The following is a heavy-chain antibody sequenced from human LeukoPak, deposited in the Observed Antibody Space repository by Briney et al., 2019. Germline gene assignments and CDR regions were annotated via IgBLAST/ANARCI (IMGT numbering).Heavy chain of an antibody. CDR1: GITFSSYA. J-gene: IGHJ5*02. CDR3: ARVIEYLNSFDP. CDR2: ISSSSSYI. Sequence: PGGSLRLSCAVSGITFSSYAMHWVRQAPGKGLEWVSSISSSSSYIYYADSVKGRFTISRDNAKNSLYLQMNSLRAEDTAVYYCARVIEYLNSFDPWGQGTPVTASS. D-gene: IGHD2-2*01. V-gene: IGHV3-21*01.